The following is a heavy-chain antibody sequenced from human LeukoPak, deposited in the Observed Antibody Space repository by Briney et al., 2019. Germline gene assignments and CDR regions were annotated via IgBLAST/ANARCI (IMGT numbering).Heavy chain of an antibody. D-gene: IGHD2-2*01. J-gene: IGHJ4*02. CDR2: ISSSRSYI. V-gene: IGHV3-21*01. CDR3: ARDNHVPAAIWRFDY. CDR1: GFTFSSYS. Sequence: GGSLRLSCAASGFTFSSYSMNWVRQAPGKGLEWVSSISSSRSYIYYADSVKGGFTISRDNAKNSLYLQMNSLRAEDTAVYYCARDNHVPAAIWRFDYWGQGPLVTVSS.